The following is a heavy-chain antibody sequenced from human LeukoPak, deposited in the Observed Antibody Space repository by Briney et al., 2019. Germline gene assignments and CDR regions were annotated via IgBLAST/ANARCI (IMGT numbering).Heavy chain of an antibody. CDR2: IYTSGST. CDR1: GGSISSYY. CDR3: ARDLAVVVVAAPGHNWFDP. Sequence: SETLSLTCTVSGGSISSYYWSWIRQPAGKGLEWLGRIYTSGSTNYNPSLKSRVTMSVDTSKNQFSLKLSSVTAADTAVYYCARDLAVVVVAAPGHNWFDPWGQGTLVTVSS. V-gene: IGHV4-4*07. D-gene: IGHD2-15*01. J-gene: IGHJ5*02.